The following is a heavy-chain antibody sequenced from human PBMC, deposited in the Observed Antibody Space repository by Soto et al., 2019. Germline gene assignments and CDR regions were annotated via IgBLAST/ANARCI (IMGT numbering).Heavy chain of an antibody. V-gene: IGHV1-18*01. D-gene: IGHD3-16*01. CDR1: GYTFTSYG. Sequence: ASVKVSCKASGYTFTSYGISWVRQAPGQGLEWMGWISAYNGNTNYAQKLQGRVTMTTDTSTSTAYMELRSLRSDDTAVCYCARDLRGAHRPFYVWGGGYGMDVWGQGTTVTVSS. J-gene: IGHJ6*02. CDR3: ARDLRGAHRPFYVWGGGYGMDV. CDR2: ISAYNGNT.